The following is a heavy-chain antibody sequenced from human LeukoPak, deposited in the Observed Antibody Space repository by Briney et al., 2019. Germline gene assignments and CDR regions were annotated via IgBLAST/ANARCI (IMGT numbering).Heavy chain of an antibody. V-gene: IGHV4-34*01. Sequence: SETLSLTCAVYGGSFSGYYWSWIRQPPGKGLEWIGEINHSGSTNYNPSLKSRVTISVDTSKNQFSLRLNSVTAADTAMYYCARDSSRGSYWGQGILVTVSS. CDR2: INHSGST. CDR1: GGSFSGYY. J-gene: IGHJ4*02. D-gene: IGHD3-22*01. CDR3: ARDSSRGSY.